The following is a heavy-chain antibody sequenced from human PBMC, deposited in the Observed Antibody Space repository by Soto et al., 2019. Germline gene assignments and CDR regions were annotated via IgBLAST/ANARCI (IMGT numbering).Heavy chain of an antibody. CDR3: ARDIHYDFWSGYRYVPSYYFDY. CDR1: GYTFTSYY. Sequence: ASVKVSCKASGYTFTSYYMHWVRQAPGRGLEWMGIINPSGGSTSYAQKFQGRVTMTRDTSTSTVYMELSSLRSEDTAVYYCARDIHYDFWSGYRYVPSYYFDYWGQGTLVPVSS. CDR2: INPSGGST. J-gene: IGHJ4*02. V-gene: IGHV1-46*01. D-gene: IGHD3-3*01.